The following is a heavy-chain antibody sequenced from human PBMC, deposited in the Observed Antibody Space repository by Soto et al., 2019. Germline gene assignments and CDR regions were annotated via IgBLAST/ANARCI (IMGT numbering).Heavy chain of an antibody. CDR3: AKDKPGTTAFDI. CDR2: ITESGRNT. Sequence: GGSLRLSCAGSGFTFRSFALSWVRQAPGKGLEWVSAITESGRNTYYADSVKGRFTISRDNSKNTLFLQMNSLRVEDTAVYYCAKDKPGTTAFDIWGRGXLVTV. V-gene: IGHV3-23*01. J-gene: IGHJ3*02. CDR1: GFTFRSFA. D-gene: IGHD1-1*01.